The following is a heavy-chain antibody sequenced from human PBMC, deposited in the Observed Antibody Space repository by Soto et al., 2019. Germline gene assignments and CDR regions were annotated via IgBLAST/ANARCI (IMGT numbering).Heavy chain of an antibody. CDR3: AIRPCSSRYSSPPGY. V-gene: IGHV3-30-3*01. J-gene: IGHJ4*02. CDR2: IGCDGSNA. Sequence: GGSLRLACAASGFTFRNYAMHWVRQAPGKGLECLAVIGCDGSNAFYRDSVKGRFTISRDNSKNTLYLQMNSLRAEDTAVYYCAIRPCSSRYSSPPGYWGQGTLVSGSS. D-gene: IGHD2-15*01. CDR1: GFTFRNYA.